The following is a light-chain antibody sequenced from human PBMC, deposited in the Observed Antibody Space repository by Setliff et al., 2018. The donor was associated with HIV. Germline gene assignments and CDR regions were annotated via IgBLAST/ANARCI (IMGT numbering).Light chain of an antibody. CDR3: SSFTSSSSYV. CDR1: SNDFGSYDY. CDR2: EVS. V-gene: IGLV2-14*01. J-gene: IGLJ1*01. Sequence: QSALTQPASVSGSPGQSITISCTGTSNDFGSYDYVSWYQHQPGKVPKLMIYEVSNRPSGVSDRFSGSKSGNTASLTISGPQTEDEADYYCSSFTSSSSYVFGTGTKVTVL.